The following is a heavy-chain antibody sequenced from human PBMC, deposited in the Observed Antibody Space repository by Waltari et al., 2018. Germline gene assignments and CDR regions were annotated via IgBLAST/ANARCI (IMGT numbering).Heavy chain of an antibody. CDR1: GFTFNAYS. Sequence: EVQLLESGGGLVQPGGSLRLSCVASGFTFNAYSMTWVRQAPGKGLEWVSGISGTGGSTYYADSVKGRFTISRDNSKNTLYLQMNSLRAEDTAVYYCVKDIAVVPAAIGGRWDYWGQGTLVTVSS. CDR3: VKDIAVVPAAIGGRWDY. V-gene: IGHV3-23*01. CDR2: ISGTGGST. J-gene: IGHJ4*02. D-gene: IGHD2-2*02.